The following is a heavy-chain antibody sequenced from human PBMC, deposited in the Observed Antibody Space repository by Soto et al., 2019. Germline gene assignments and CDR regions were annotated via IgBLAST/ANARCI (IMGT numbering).Heavy chain of an antibody. D-gene: IGHD5-18*01. V-gene: IGHV4-59*01. J-gene: IGHJ4*02. CDR1: GGSISSYY. CDR2: IYYSGST. CDR3: ARGLGTAMVFDY. Sequence: ASETLSLTCTVSGGSISSYYWSWIRQPPGKGLEWIGYIYYSGSTNYNPSLKSRVTISVDTSKNQFSLKLSSVTAADTAVYYCARGLGTAMVFDYWAQGNLVPVS.